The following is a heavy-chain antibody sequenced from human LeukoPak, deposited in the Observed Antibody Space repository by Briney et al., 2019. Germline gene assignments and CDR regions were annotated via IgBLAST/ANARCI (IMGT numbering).Heavy chain of an antibody. J-gene: IGHJ4*02. D-gene: IGHD5-18*01. CDR2: IYSGGST. V-gene: IGHV3-53*05. CDR1: EFSVGSNY. Sequence: GGSLRLSCAASEFSVGSNYMTWVRQAPGKGLEWVSLIYSGGSTYYADSVKGRFTISRDNSKNSLYLQMNSLRAEDTALYYCAKGSVQLWSYFDYWGQGTLVTVSS. CDR3: AKGSVQLWSYFDY.